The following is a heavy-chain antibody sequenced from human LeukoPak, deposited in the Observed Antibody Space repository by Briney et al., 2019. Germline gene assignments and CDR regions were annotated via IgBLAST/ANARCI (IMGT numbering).Heavy chain of an antibody. J-gene: IGHJ3*02. Sequence: GGSLRLSCAASGFTFSSYSMNWVRQAPGKGLEWVSSISSSSSYIYYADSVKGRFTISRDNAKNSLYLQMNSLRAEDTAVYYCTSGRQVATIQNSLDAFDIWGQGTMVTVSS. CDR3: TSGRQVATIQNSLDAFDI. D-gene: IGHD5-24*01. CDR1: GFTFSSYS. V-gene: IGHV3-21*04. CDR2: ISSSSSYI.